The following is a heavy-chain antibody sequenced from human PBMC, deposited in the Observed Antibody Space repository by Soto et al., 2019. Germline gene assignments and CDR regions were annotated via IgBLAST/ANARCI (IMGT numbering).Heavy chain of an antibody. CDR1: GYNFTNYW. Sequence: GESLKISCKGSGYNFTNYWIGWVRQMPGKGLESMGIIYPGDSDTTYSPSFQGRVTISADKSISTAYLQWSSLKASDTAMYYCARLKRIKNDAFDIWGQGTMVTVSS. J-gene: IGHJ3*02. V-gene: IGHV5-51*01. CDR2: IYPGDSDT. CDR3: ARLKRIKNDAFDI. D-gene: IGHD3-16*01.